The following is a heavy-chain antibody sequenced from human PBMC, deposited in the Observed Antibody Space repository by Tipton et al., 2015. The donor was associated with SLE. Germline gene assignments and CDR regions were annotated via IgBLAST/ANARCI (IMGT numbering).Heavy chain of an antibody. CDR1: GFTFSSYW. V-gene: IGHV3-7*01. D-gene: IGHD3-22*01. Sequence: SLRLSCAASGFTFSSYWVSWVRQAPGKGLEGVANIKQDGSEKYYVDSVKGRFTISRDNAKNSLYLQMNSLRAEDTAVYYCARKSREVTYYYDSSGAFDIWGQGTMVTVSS. J-gene: IGHJ3*02. CDR3: ARKSREVTYYYDSSGAFDI. CDR2: IKQDGSEK.